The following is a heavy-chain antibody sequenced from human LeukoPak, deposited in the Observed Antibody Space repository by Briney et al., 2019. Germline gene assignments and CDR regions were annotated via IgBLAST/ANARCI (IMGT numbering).Heavy chain of an antibody. CDR1: GFTFSSYG. J-gene: IGHJ4*02. D-gene: IGHD5-18*01. CDR2: ISYDGSNK. CDR3: AKDQWARDTAMVTVDY. Sequence: QPGGSLRLSCAASGFTFSSYGMHWVRQAPGKGLEWVAVISYDGSNKYYADSVKGRFTISRDNSKNTLYLQMNSLRAEDTAVYYCAKDQWARDTAMVTVDYWGQGTLVTVSS. V-gene: IGHV3-30*18.